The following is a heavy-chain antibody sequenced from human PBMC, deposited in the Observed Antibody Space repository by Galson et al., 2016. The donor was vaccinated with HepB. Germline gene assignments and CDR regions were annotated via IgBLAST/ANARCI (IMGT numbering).Heavy chain of an antibody. J-gene: IGHJ4*02. D-gene: IGHD6-19*01. CDR1: GDSISNSY. CDR2: VYHNGDGST. Sequence: ETLSLTCTVSGDSISNSYCTWIRQTPGKGLEWIGYVYHNGDGSTNYNPSLKSRVTISVDTSKNHFSLKLSSVTTADTAVYYCATEPSTSGWTVDSWGQGTLVTVSS. V-gene: IGHV4-59*01. CDR3: ATEPSTSGWTVDS.